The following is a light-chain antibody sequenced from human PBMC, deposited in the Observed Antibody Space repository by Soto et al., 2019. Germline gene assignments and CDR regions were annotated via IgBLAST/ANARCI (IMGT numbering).Light chain of an antibody. CDR3: QQYGSSRWT. CDR2: GAS. V-gene: IGKV3-20*01. CDR1: QSVSSTY. Sequence: EIVLTQSPDTLSLFPGERATLSCRASQSVSSTYLAWYQQKLGQAPRLLIFGASSRATGIPDRFSGSGSGTDFTLTISRLEPEDYAVYYCQQYGSSRWTFGQGTKGEIK. J-gene: IGKJ1*01.